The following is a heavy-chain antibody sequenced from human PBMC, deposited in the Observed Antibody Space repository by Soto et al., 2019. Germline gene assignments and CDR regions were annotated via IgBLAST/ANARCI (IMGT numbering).Heavy chain of an antibody. J-gene: IGHJ6*03. CDR3: TRSAYMDV. CDR2: ISSSSSTI. D-gene: IGHD2-2*01. V-gene: IGHV3-48*01. Sequence: GGSLRLSCAASGFTFSSYSMNWVRQAPGKGLEWVSYISSSSSTIYYADSVKGRFTISRDNAKSSLYLQMNSLRAENTAVYYATRSAYMDVWGKGTTVTVSS. CDR1: GFTFSSYS.